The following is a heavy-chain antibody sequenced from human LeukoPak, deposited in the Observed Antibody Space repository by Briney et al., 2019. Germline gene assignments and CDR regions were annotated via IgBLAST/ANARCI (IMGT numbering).Heavy chain of an antibody. CDR3: ARPGASSGAFDI. Sequence: GGSLRLSCAASGFTFSSYSMNWVRQAPGKGLEWVSSISSSSSYIYYADSVKGRFTISRDNAKNSLYLQMNSLRAEDTAVYYCARPGASSGAFDIWGQGTMVTASS. V-gene: IGHV3-21*01. D-gene: IGHD6-25*01. CDR1: GFTFSSYS. CDR2: ISSSSSYI. J-gene: IGHJ3*02.